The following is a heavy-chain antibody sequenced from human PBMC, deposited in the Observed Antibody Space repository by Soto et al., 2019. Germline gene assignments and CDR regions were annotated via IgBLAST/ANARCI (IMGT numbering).Heavy chain of an antibody. CDR2: IIPIFGTA. J-gene: IGHJ6*02. V-gene: IGHV1-69*13. Sequence: ASVKVSCKASGGTFNNNAINWVRQAPGQGLEWLGGIIPIFGTANYARKFLGRVTITADESTSVVNMELSSLRSEDTALYYCARGRGDSYWGDDCYPFYYYYGMDVWGQGTTVTVSS. CDR1: GGTFNNNA. CDR3: ARGRGDSYWGDDCYPFYYYYGMDV. D-gene: IGHD2-21*02.